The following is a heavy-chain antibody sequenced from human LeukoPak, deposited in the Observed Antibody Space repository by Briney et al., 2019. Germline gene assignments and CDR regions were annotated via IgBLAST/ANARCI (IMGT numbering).Heavy chain of an antibody. CDR1: GFTFSSYA. J-gene: IGHJ4*02. D-gene: IGHD7-27*01. Sequence: GGSLRLSCAASGFTFSSYAMHWVRQAPGKGLEWVAVISYDGSNKYYADSVKGRFTISRDNAKDSLFLQMNSLGAEDTAVYYCVRDLGRESIFDYWGQGTLVTVSS. CDR3: VRDLGRESIFDY. CDR2: ISYDGSNK. V-gene: IGHV3-30*04.